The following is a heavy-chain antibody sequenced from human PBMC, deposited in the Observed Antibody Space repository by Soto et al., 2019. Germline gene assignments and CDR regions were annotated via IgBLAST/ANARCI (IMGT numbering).Heavy chain of an antibody. CDR3: ARGRCSSTSCYYWFDP. V-gene: IGHV1-69*13. CDR1: GGTFSSYA. Sequence: SVKVSCKASGGTFSSYAISWVRQAPGQGLEWMGGIIPIFGTANYAQKFQGRVTITADESTSTAYMELSSLRSEDTAVYYCARGRCSSTSCYYWFDPWGQGXLVTVYS. CDR2: IIPIFGTA. D-gene: IGHD2-2*01. J-gene: IGHJ5*02.